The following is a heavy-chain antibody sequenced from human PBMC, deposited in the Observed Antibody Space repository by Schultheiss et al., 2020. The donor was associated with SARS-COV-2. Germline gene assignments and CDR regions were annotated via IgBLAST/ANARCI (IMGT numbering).Heavy chain of an antibody. J-gene: IGHJ6*02. D-gene: IGHD1-7*01. V-gene: IGHV2-5*02. CDR2: IYWDDDK. CDR3: ARIQVELTYYYYYGMDV. Sequence: PTLVKPTQTLTLTCTFSGFSLSTSGVGVGWIRQPPGKALEWLALIYWDDDKRYSPSLKSRLTITKDTSKNQVVLTMTNMDPVDTATYYCARIQVELTYYYYYGMDVWGQGTTVTVSS. CDR1: GFSLSTSGVG.